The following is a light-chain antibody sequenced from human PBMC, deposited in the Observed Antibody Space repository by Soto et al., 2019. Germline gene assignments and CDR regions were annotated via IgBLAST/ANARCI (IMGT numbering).Light chain of an antibody. CDR3: MQGAHWPLS. CDR1: QGLVYITGDIH. Sequence: DVGMTQSPLSLPVTLGQPASISCRSDQGLVYITGDIHLNWFQHRPVQSPRRLIYRVSNRDPGDADRFSGSGSGTDFPLKISRVEAEDGGRYYCMQGAHWPLSFRQGTKLEIK. CDR2: RVS. V-gene: IGKV2-30*01. J-gene: IGKJ2*03.